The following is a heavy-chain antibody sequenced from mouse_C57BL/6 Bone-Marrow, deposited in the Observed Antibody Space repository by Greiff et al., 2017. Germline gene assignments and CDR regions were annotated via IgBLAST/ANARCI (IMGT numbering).Heavy chain of an antibody. Sequence: EVQLVESGGGLVKPGGSLKLSCAASGFTFSSYTMSWVRQTPEKRLEWVATISGGGGNTYYPESVKGRFTISRDNAKNTLYLQMSSLRSEDTALYYCARHGYYSYWYFDVWGTGTTVTVSS. D-gene: IGHD2-3*01. V-gene: IGHV5-9*01. CDR2: ISGGGGNT. J-gene: IGHJ1*03. CDR1: GFTFSSYT. CDR3: ARHGYYSYWYFDV.